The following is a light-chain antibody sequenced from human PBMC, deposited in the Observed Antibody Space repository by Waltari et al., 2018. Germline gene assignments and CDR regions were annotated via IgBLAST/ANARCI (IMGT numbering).Light chain of an antibody. CDR3: AAWDDSLNGWV. CDR2: SNN. J-gene: IGLJ3*02. V-gene: IGLV1-44*01. Sequence: QSVLTQPPSAYGTPGQRVTIPCSGSIANVGSTNVHCYQQPPGTAPKRLIYSNNQPPSGVPDRFSGSKSGPSASLAISGLQAEDEADYYCAAWDDSLNGWVFGGGTKLTVL. CDR1: IANVGSTN.